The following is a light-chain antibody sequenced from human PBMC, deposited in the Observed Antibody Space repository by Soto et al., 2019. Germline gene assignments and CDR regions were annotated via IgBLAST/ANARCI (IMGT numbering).Light chain of an antibody. CDR3: QQYGDWPPYT. V-gene: IGKV3-15*01. CDR2: GAS. CDR1: QSINSN. J-gene: IGKJ2*01. Sequence: EIVLTQSPATLSVSPGQRATLSCRASQSINSNLAWYQQKPGQAPRLLIYGASTRATGIPARFSGSESGTEFTLTISSLQSEDFAVYYCQQYGDWPPYTFGQGTKLEIK.